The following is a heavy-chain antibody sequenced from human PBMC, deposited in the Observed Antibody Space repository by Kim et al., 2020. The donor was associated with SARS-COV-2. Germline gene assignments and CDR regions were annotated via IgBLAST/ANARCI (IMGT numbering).Heavy chain of an antibody. CDR1: GFTFSRRA. D-gene: IGHD6-19*01. CDR2: ANNGGNA. CDR3: AKDYPSNGWPPFDS. J-gene: IGHJ4*02. V-gene: IGHV3-23*01. Sequence: GGSLRLSCAASGFTFSRRAMSWVRQAPGKGLEWIASANNGGNAYYADSVKGRFTVSRDITMDTLYLQMTSLTAEDTALYYCAKDYPSNGWPPFDSWGLGT.